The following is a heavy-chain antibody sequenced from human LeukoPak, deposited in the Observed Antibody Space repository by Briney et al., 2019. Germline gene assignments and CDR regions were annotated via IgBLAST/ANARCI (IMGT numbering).Heavy chain of an antibody. D-gene: IGHD6-13*01. Sequence: GASVKISCKASGYSHYMHWVRQAPGQGLEWMGIISPSGGSTDYAQKLKGRVTMTRDTSTSTVYMALSSLISEDTAMYYCATLGDGSSDIDYWGEGTLVTVSS. J-gene: IGHJ4*02. CDR3: ATLGDGSSDIDY. CDR1: GYSHY. CDR2: ISPSGGST. V-gene: IGHV1-46*04.